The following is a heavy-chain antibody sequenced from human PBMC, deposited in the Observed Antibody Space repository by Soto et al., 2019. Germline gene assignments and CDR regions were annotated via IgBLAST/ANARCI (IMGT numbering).Heavy chain of an antibody. D-gene: IGHD2-21*02. Sequence: GGSLRLSCAASGFTFSNAWMSWVRQAPGKGLEWVGRIKSKTDGGTTDYAAPVKGRFTISRDDSKNTLYLQMNSLKTEDTAVYYCTTDLYCGGDCNEYFQHWGQGTLVTVSS. CDR3: TTDLYCGGDCNEYFQH. CDR2: IKSKTDGGTT. J-gene: IGHJ1*01. V-gene: IGHV3-15*01. CDR1: GFTFSNAW.